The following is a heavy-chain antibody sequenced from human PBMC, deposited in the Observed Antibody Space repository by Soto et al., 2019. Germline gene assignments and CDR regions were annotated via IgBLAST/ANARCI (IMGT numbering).Heavy chain of an antibody. Sequence: ASVKVSCKASGYTFASYGSRWVRQAPGQGLEWMGWISAYNGNTKYAQKLQGRVTMTTDTSTSTAYMELSSLRSEDTAVYYCATQGGRYSYGYDNYFDYWGQGTLVTVSS. J-gene: IGHJ4*02. CDR2: ISAYNGNT. D-gene: IGHD5-18*01. V-gene: IGHV1-18*01. CDR3: ATQGGRYSYGYDNYFDY. CDR1: GYTFASYG.